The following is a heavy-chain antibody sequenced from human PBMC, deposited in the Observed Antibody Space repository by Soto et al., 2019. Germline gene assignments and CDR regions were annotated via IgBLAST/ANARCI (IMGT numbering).Heavy chain of an antibody. CDR2: TYYSGST. D-gene: IGHD1-26*01. CDR1: GGSITSYY. V-gene: IGHV4-59*01. Sequence: PSETLSLTCVVSGGSITSYYWSWIRQPPGKVLEWMGYTYYSGSTNYNPSLTSRVPISVDKSKNQFPLRLSSVAAADTAVYYCAREIVGDTLVGPYYDYWGQGTLVTVSS. J-gene: IGHJ4*02. CDR3: AREIVGDTLVGPYYDY.